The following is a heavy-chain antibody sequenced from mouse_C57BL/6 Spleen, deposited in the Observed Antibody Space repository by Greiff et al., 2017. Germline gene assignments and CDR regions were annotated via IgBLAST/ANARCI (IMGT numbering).Heavy chain of an antibody. J-gene: IGHJ4*01. CDR3: ATGSNLSMDY. Sequence: QVQLKQPGAELVMPGASVKLSCKASGYTFTSYWMHWVKQRPGQGLEWIGKIDPSDSYTNYNQKFKGKSTLTVDKSSSTAYMQLSSLTSEDSAVYYCATGSNLSMDYWGQGTSVTVSS. CDR1: GYTFTSYW. V-gene: IGHV1-69*01. CDR2: IDPSDSYT. D-gene: IGHD2-5*01.